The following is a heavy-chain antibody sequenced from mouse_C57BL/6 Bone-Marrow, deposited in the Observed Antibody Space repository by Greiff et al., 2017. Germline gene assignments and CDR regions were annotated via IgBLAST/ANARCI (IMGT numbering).Heavy chain of an antibody. CDR1: GYTFTSYW. Sequence: QVQLKESGAELVKPGASVKMSCKASGYTFTSYWITWVKQRPGQGLEWIGDIYPGSGSTNYNEKFKSKATLTVDTSSSTAYMQLSSLTSEDSAVYYCASTVVATRDYFDYWGQGTTLTVSS. CDR2: IYPGSGST. D-gene: IGHD1-1*01. CDR3: ASTVVATRDYFDY. V-gene: IGHV1-55*01. J-gene: IGHJ2*01.